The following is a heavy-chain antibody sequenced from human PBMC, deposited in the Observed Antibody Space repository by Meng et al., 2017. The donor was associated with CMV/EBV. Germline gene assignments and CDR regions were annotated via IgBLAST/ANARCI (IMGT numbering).Heavy chain of an antibody. Sequence: QVQLQQWGAGLLKPSETLSLTCAVYGGSFSGYYWSWIRQPPGKGLEWIGEINHSGSTNYNPYLKSRVTISVDTSKNQFSLKLSSVTAADTAVYYCARGVGGWFDPWGQGTLVTVSS. J-gene: IGHJ5*02. CDR1: GGSFSGYY. D-gene: IGHD1-26*01. CDR2: INHSGST. CDR3: ARGVGGWFDP. V-gene: IGHV4-34*01.